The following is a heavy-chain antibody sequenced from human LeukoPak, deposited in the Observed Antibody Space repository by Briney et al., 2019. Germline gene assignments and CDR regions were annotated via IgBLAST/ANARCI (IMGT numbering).Heavy chain of an antibody. CDR1: GGSINSHY. CDR2: IYYSGST. Sequence: SETLSLTCTVSGGSINSHYWSWIRQPPGKGLEWIGYIYYSGSTKYNPSLKSRVTISVDTSTNQFSLRLNSVTAADTAVYYCARFDQQLVEGAIAYYDYYYMDDWGKGTTVTVSS. D-gene: IGHD6-13*01. V-gene: IGHV4-59*11. J-gene: IGHJ6*03. CDR3: ARFDQQLVEGAIAYYDYYYMDD.